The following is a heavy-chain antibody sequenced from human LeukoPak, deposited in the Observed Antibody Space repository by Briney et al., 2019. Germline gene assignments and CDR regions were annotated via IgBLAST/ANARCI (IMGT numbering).Heavy chain of an antibody. Sequence: KPSETLSLTCTVSGGSISSSSYYWGWIRQPPGKGLVWIGSIYYSGSTYYNPSLKSRVTISVDTSKNQFSLKLSSVTAADTAVYYCARNSERLRLGELSPPIWGQRTLVTVSS. CDR1: GGSISSSSYY. CDR2: IYYSGST. J-gene: IGHJ4*02. D-gene: IGHD3-16*02. V-gene: IGHV4-39*01. CDR3: ARNSERLRLGELSPPI.